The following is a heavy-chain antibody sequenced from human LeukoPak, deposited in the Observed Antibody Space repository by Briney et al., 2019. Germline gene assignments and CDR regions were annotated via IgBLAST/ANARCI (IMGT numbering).Heavy chain of an antibody. J-gene: IGHJ4*02. Sequence: PSETLSLTCSVSADSISDYYWSWIRQPPGKGLEWIGYIYSSGSTNYNPSLSSRVTISVDSSKKQFSLKVSSATAADTAVYYCARDFGGNKRAFDYWGQGTLVTVSS. CDR1: ADSISDYY. CDR2: IYSSGST. D-gene: IGHD4-23*01. V-gene: IGHV4-4*08. CDR3: ARDFGGNKRAFDY.